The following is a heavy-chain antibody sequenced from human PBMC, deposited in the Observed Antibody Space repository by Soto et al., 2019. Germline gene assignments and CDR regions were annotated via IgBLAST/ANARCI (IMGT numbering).Heavy chain of an antibody. D-gene: IGHD3-3*01. V-gene: IGHV4-39*02. CDR2: IYYSGST. J-gene: IGHJ4*02. CDR3: ARSSIKPQVFMYPFDS. CDR1: GDSISSSSYY. Sequence: SETLSLTCTVSGDSISSSSYYWGWIRQPPGKGLEWIGSIYYSGSTYYNPSLKSRVTMSVDTSKNHFSLEVSSVTAADTAVYYCARSSIKPQVFMYPFDSWSQGTLVTVSS.